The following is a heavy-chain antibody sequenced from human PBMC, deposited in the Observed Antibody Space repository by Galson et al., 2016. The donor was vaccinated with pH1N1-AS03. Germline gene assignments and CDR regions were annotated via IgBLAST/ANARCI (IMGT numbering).Heavy chain of an antibody. V-gene: IGHV1-46*01. CDR1: GYTFTRNY. D-gene: IGHD2-15*01. CDR3: ARAPLMVVVEAATPGAFDI. Sequence: SVKVSCKASGYTFTRNYMHWVRQAPGQGLEWMGIINPSGGSTSYAQKFQGRVTMTRDTSTSTVCMELNSLRSEDTAVYYCARAPLMVVVEAATPGAFDIWGQGTTVTVSS. CDR2: INPSGGST. J-gene: IGHJ3*02.